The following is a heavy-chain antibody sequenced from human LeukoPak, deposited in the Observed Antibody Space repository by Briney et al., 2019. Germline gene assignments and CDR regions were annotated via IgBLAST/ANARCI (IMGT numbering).Heavy chain of an antibody. CDR2: INHSGST. D-gene: IGHD5-12*01. CDR1: GGSFSGYY. Sequence: SETLSLTCAVYGGSFSGYYWSWIRQPPGKGLEWIGEINHSGSTNYNPSLKSRVTISVDTSKNQFSLKLSSVTAADTAVYYCASAPVGGYDRASRYFDYWGQGTLVTVSS. CDR3: ASAPVGGYDRASRYFDY. V-gene: IGHV4-34*01. J-gene: IGHJ4*02.